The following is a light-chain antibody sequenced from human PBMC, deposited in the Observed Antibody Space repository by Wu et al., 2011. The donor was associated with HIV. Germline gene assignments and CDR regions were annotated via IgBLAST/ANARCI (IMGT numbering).Light chain of an antibody. J-gene: IGKJ5*01. CDR2: DAS. CDR1: QSVSSY. CDR3: QQRSNWPPIT. Sequence: EIVLTQSPGTLSLSPGERATLSCWASQSVSSYLAWYQQEPGQAPRLLIYDASNRATGIPARFSGSGSGTDFTLTISSLEPEDFAVYYCQQRSNWPPITFGQGTRLEI. V-gene: IGKV3-11*01.